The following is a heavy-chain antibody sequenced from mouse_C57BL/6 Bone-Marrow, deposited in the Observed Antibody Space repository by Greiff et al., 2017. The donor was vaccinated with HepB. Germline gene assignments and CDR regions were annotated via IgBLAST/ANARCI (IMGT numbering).Heavy chain of an antibody. V-gene: IGHV14-1*01. CDR2: IDPEDGDT. J-gene: IGHJ2*01. D-gene: IGHD1-1*01. CDR1: GFNIKDYY. CDR3: TTHGSSIPRVDY. Sequence: EVQLQQSGAELVRPGASVKLSCTASGFNIKDYYMHWVKQRPEQGLEWIGRIDPEDGDTEYAPKFQGKATMTADTSSNTADLQLSSLTSEDTAVYYCTTHGSSIPRVDYWGQGTTLTVSS.